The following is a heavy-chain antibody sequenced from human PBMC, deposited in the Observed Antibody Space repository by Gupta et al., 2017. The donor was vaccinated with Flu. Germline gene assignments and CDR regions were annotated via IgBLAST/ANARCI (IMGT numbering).Heavy chain of an antibody. Sequence: QLQLQESGPGLVKPSETLSLTCTVSGGSISSGTYYWGWIRQPPGKGLEWIGSIYHSGSTYYNPSLKSRVTVSVDTSKNQFSLRLSSVTAADTAVYYCARRPPYYMDVGGKGTTVTVSS. CDR1: GGSISSGTYY. V-gene: IGHV4-39*01. CDR3: ARRPPYYMDV. J-gene: IGHJ6*03. CDR2: IYHSGST.